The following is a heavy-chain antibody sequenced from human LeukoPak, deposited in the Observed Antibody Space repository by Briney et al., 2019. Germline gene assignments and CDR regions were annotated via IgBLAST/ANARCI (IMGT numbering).Heavy chain of an antibody. CDR3: ARDPVSGDIDY. CDR1: GVTFSSYS. V-gene: IGHV3-21*01. D-gene: IGHD1-14*01. J-gene: IGHJ4*02. CDR2: ISSSSTYI. Sequence: PGGSLRLSCAASGVTFSSYSMNWVRQAPGKGLEWVSSISSSSTYIYYADSVKGRFTISRDNAKNSLYLQMNSLRAEDTAVYYCARDPVSGDIDYWGQGTLVTVSS.